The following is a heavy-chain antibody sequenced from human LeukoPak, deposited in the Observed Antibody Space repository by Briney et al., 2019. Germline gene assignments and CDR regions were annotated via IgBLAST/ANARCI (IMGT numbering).Heavy chain of an antibody. D-gene: IGHD4-23*01. J-gene: IGHJ5*01. CDR2: IYYSGST. CDR1: GGSISAYY. CDR3: ARNHGGWFDS. V-gene: IGHV4-59*01. Sequence: SETLSLTCTVSGGSISAYYWSWIRQPPGKGLEWIGYIYYSGSTKYNPSLKSRVTISVDTSKNQFTLKLSSVTAADTAVYYCARNHGGWFDSWGQGTLVTVSS.